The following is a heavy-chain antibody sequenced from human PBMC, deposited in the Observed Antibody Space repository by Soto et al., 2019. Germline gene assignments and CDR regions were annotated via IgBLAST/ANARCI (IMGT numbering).Heavy chain of an antibody. Sequence: QVQLVQSGAEVKKPGSSVKVSCKASGGTFSSYTISWVRQAPGQGLEWMGRIIPILGIANYAQKFQGRVTITADKSTSTAYMELSSLRSEDTAVYYCARDLMECSGGSCYSTTNAYWGQGTLVTVSS. CDR3: ARDLMECSGGSCYSTTNAY. J-gene: IGHJ4*02. CDR1: GGTFSSYT. D-gene: IGHD2-15*01. V-gene: IGHV1-69*08. CDR2: IIPILGIA.